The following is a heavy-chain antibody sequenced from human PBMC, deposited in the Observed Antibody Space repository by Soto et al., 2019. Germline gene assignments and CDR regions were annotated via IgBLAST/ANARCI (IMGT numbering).Heavy chain of an antibody. Sequence: EAQLVDYGGGLVKTGGSLRLSCSAAGFSFTNAWINWVRQAPGKGLEWVGHIKGQIDYEATDYAVPVRGRFTFSRDDSTNTVYLQMNSLKADDTAVYYCAADIPSQGRGEFDFWGQGTQVTVSS. CDR3: AADIPSQGRGEFDF. D-gene: IGHD5-12*01. J-gene: IGHJ4*02. CDR2: IKGQIDYEAT. V-gene: IGHV3-15*07. CDR1: GFSFTNAW.